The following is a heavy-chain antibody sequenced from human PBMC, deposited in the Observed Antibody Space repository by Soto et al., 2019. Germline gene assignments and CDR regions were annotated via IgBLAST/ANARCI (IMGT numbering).Heavy chain of an antibody. CDR2: VYQTGSI. CDR1: GDSISSGFY. CDR3: AKIADFDY. V-gene: IGHV4-38-2*01. Sequence: PSETLSLTCAVSGDSISSGFYWTWIRQPPGKGLEWIGSVYQTGSIHYNPSLKSRVTISVDTSKNQFSLKMISVTASDTAVFYCAKIADFDYWGPGTLVTVSS. J-gene: IGHJ4*02.